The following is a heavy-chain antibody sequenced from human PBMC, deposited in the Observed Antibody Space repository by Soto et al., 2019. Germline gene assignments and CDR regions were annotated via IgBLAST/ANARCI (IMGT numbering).Heavy chain of an antibody. CDR1: DGSISGLY. J-gene: IGHJ6*03. Sequence: QVQLQESGPGLVKPSETLSLTCSVSDGSISGLYWTWVRQPPGKGLEWIGWIYSSGTTNYKPSLKSRVTISVDTSKNQFSLKMIAVAAADAALDSRAILRNLYFMDGCGKETIVAVTS. CDR2: IYSSGTT. CDR3: AILRNLYFMDG. V-gene: IGHV4-59*08.